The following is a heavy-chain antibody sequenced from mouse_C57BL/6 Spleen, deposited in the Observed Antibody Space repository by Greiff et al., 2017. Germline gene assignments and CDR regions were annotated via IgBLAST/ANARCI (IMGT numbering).Heavy chain of an antibody. Sequence: EVMLVESGGDLVKPGGSLKLSCAASGFTFSSYGMSWVRQTPDKRLEWVATISSGGSYTYYPDSVKGRFTISRDNAKNTLYLQMSSLKSEDTAMYYCASRTYDGYYGGFDYWGQGTTLTVSS. CDR2: ISSGGSYT. D-gene: IGHD2-3*01. CDR1: GFTFSSYG. J-gene: IGHJ2*01. V-gene: IGHV5-6*02. CDR3: ASRTYDGYYGGFDY.